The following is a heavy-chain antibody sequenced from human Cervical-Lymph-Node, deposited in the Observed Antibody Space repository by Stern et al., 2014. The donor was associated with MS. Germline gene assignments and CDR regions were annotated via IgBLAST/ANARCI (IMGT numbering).Heavy chain of an antibody. CDR2: VMPMIGTS. V-gene: IGHV1-69*01. J-gene: IGHJ6*02. D-gene: IGHD1-14*01. CDR1: GDTFSRHA. CDR3: ARDSRGTVTTAVGFYYGMDV. Sequence: VQLVQSGAEVKKPGSSVKVSCKTSGDTFSRHAISWLRQAPGQGLEWMGGVMPMIGTSNYAQKFQGRITVTADESTSKVYLELSSLRSEDTAVYYCARDSRGTVTTAVGFYYGMDVWGQGTTVTVSS.